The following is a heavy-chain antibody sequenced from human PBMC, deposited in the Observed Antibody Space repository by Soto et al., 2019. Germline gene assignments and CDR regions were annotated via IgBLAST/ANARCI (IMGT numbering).Heavy chain of an antibody. D-gene: IGHD1-1*01. CDR2: ISYGGST. CDR3: ARNRRENGTYAQPIDS. V-gene: IGHV4-39*01. Sequence: DTLSLTCTVSGGSVSSSSFYWGWVRQPPGKGLEWIGSISYGGSTYYIPSLKSRVTMSVDTSTNQLSLNLNSVTAADTALYFCARNRRENGTYAQPIDSWGQGTLVTVSS. CDR1: GGSVSSSSFY. J-gene: IGHJ4*02.